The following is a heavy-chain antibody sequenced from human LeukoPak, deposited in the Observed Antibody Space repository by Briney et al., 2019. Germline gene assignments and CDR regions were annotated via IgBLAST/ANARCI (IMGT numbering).Heavy chain of an antibody. CDR3: ARLEMANWFDP. CDR1: GYSFTSYW. J-gene: IGHJ5*02. CDR2: IYPGDSDT. D-gene: IGHD1-1*01. V-gene: IGHV5-51*01. Sequence: GEPLKISCKGSGYSFTSYWIGWVRQMPGKGLEWMGIIYPGDSDTRYSPSFQGQVTISADKSISTAYLQWSSMKASGTAMYYCARLEMANWFDPWGQGTLVTVSS.